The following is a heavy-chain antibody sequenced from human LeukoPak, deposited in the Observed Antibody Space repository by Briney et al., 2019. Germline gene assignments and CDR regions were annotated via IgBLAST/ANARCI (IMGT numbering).Heavy chain of an antibody. CDR2: IDPTDSYA. D-gene: IGHD3-10*01. J-gene: IGHJ5*02. V-gene: IGHV5-10-1*01. CDR3: ARHYYYNAGTIVFVH. Sequence: GESLKISCKASGYNFNTYWISWVRQMPGKGLEWLGKIDPTDSYAAYGPSFQGHVSISLDKSTTTAYLQWSSLKASDSAMYFCARHYYYNAGTIVFVHWGQGTLVTVSS. CDR1: GYNFNTYW.